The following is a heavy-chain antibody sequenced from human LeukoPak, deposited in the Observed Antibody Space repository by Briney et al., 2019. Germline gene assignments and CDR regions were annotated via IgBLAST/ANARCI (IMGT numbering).Heavy chain of an antibody. V-gene: IGHV4-34*01. D-gene: IGHD3-22*01. CDR1: GGSFSGYY. Sequence: PSETLSPTCAVYGGSFSGYYWSWIRQPPGKGLEWIGEINHSGSTNYNPSLKSRVTISVDTSKNQFSLKLSSVTAADTAVYYCARGKDLGYYYDSSGYLYWGQGILVTVSS. CDR3: ARGKDLGYYYDSSGYLY. J-gene: IGHJ4*02. CDR2: INHSGST.